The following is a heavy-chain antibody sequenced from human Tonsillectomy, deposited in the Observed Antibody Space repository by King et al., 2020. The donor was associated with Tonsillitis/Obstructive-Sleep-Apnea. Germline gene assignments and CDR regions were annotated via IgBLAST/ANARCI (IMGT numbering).Heavy chain of an antibody. J-gene: IGHJ4*02. CDR1: GFTLSSYG. CDR3: AKDLWSYCTNGVCYCFDY. V-gene: IGHV3-30*18. Sequence: VQLVESGGGVVQPGRSLRLSCAASGFTLSSYGMHWVRQAPGKGLEWVAVISYDGSKTYYADSVKGRFTISRDNSKNTLYLQMNSLGAEDTAVYYCAKDLWSYCTNGVCYCFDYWGQGTLVTVSS. D-gene: IGHD2-8*01. CDR2: ISYDGSKT.